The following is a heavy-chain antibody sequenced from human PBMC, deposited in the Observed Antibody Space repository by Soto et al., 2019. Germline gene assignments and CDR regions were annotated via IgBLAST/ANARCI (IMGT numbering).Heavy chain of an antibody. CDR3: ARGRGVTIFGVVIPYYYGMDV. CDR2: IYSGGST. CDR1: GFTVSSNY. V-gene: IGHV3-53*01. J-gene: IGHJ6*02. Sequence: PGGSLRLSCAASGFTVSSNYMSWVRQAPGKGLEWVSVIYSGGSTYYADSVKGRFTISRDNSKNTLYLQMNSLRAEDTAVYYCARGRGVTIFGVVIPYYYGMDVWGQGTTVTVS. D-gene: IGHD3-3*01.